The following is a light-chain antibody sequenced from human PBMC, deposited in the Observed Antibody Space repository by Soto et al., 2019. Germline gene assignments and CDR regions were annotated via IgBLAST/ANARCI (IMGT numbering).Light chain of an antibody. V-gene: IGKV1-5*03. CDR2: KAP. Sequence: DIQMTQSPSTLSASVGDRFTITCRASQSIGNWLAWYQQKPGKAPKLLIYKAPSLESGVPSRFSGSGSGTEFTLTISSLQPDDFATYYCQQYNGTFGQGTRLEIK. J-gene: IGKJ5*01. CDR1: QSIGNW. CDR3: QQYNGT.